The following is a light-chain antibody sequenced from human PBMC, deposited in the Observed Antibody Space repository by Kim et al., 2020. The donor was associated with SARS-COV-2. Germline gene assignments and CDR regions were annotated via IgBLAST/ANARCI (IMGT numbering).Light chain of an antibody. V-gene: IGLV3-1*01. CDR2: QDS. CDR1: KLGDKY. J-gene: IGLJ2*01. Sequence: SRGKTASITCSGDKLGDKYACWYQQKPGQSPVLVIYQDSKRPSGIPERFSGSNSGNTATLTISGTQAMDEADYYCQAWDSSTVVFGGGTQLTVL. CDR3: QAWDSSTVV.